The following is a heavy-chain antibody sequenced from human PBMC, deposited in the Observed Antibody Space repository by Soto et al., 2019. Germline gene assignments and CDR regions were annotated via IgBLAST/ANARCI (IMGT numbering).Heavy chain of an antibody. CDR2: INTYDGNT. CDR1: GYTFTSYG. CDR3: ARGYSSSSRVDY. V-gene: IGHV1-18*01. J-gene: IGHJ4*02. Sequence: QVQLVQSGAEVKKPGASVKVSCKASGYTFTSYGITWVRQAPGQGLDWMGWINTYDGNTNFAQKFQGRVTMTTDTSTSTVYMELRSLTSDDTAVYYCARGYSSSSRVDYWGQGTLVTVSS. D-gene: IGHD6-6*01.